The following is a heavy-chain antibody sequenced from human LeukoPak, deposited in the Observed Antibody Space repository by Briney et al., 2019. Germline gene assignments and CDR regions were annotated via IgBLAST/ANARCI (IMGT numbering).Heavy chain of an antibody. CDR1: GGSISSGPYY. Sequence: PSETLSLTCTVSGGSISSGPYYWGWIRQPPGKGLEWIGNINYGENTYYNPSLKSRVTISIDTSKNQFYLKLSSLTAADTAVYYCARRDDSSGYHKIFDYWGPGTLVTVSS. D-gene: IGHD3-22*01. CDR3: ARRDDSSGYHKIFDY. J-gene: IGHJ4*02. CDR2: INYGENT. V-gene: IGHV4-39*01.